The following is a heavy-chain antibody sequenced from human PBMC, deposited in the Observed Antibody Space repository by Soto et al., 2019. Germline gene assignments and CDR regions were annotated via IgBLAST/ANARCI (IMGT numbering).Heavy chain of an antibody. Sequence: GGSLRLSCAASGFTFDDYGMSWVRQAPGKGLEWVSGINWNGGSTGYADSVKGRFTISRDNAKNSLYLQMNSLRAVDTALYYCARGSSIAVAGTLDYWGQGTLVTVSS. CDR1: GFTFDDYG. V-gene: IGHV3-20*04. CDR3: ARGSSIAVAGTLDY. J-gene: IGHJ4*02. D-gene: IGHD6-19*01. CDR2: INWNGGST.